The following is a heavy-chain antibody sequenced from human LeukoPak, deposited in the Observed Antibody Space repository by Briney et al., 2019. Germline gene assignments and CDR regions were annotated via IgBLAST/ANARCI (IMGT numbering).Heavy chain of an antibody. D-gene: IGHD2-2*03. CDR2: ISGSGGST. J-gene: IGHJ6*03. CDR3: ARDLVGYCSSTSCYEDPYYYYMDV. CDR1: GFTFSSYA. Sequence: GGSLRLSCAASGFTFSSYAMSWVRQAPGKGLEWVSAISGSGGSTYYADSVKGRFTISRDNSKNTLYLQMNSLRAEDTAVYYCARDLVGYCSSTSCYEDPYYYYMDVWGKGTTVTVSS. V-gene: IGHV3-23*01.